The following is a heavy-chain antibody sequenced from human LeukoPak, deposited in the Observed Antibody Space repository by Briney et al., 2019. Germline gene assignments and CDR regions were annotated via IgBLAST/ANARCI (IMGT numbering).Heavy chain of an antibody. CDR1: GFTFSTYS. Sequence: GGSLRLSCAASGFTFSTYSMNWVRQAPGKGLEWVANIKQDGSVRYYVDSLKGRFTISRDNAKNSLYLQMNSLRVEDTAVYYCATLEDFDIWGQGTMVTVSS. CDR3: ATLEDFDI. V-gene: IGHV3-7*01. J-gene: IGHJ3*02. CDR2: IKQDGSVR.